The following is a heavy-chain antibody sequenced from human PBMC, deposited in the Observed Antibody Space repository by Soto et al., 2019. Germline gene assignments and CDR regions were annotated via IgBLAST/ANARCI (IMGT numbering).Heavy chain of an antibody. D-gene: IGHD2-15*01. V-gene: IGHV3-48*01. Sequence: EVQLVESGGGLVQPGGSLRLSCAASGFTFSSYSMNWVRQAPGKGLEWVSYISGSSSTIFYADSVRGRFTISRDNAKNSLSLQMHSLRAEDTAVYYCASNTLLPGYYYYMDVWGKGTTVTVSS. J-gene: IGHJ6*03. CDR2: ISGSSSTI. CDR1: GFTFSSYS. CDR3: ASNTLLPGYYYYMDV.